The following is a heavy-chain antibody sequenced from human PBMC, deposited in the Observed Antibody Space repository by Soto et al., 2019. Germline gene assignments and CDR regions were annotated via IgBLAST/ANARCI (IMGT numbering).Heavy chain of an antibody. D-gene: IGHD2-21*01. J-gene: IGHJ4*02. Sequence: EVQLVESGGGLVKPGGSLRLSCAASGFTFSDYYMNWVRQAPGKGLEWVSSISSSSSTIYYADSVKGRFTISRDNAKNSLYLQMNSLRDEDTAVYYCAREACGGDCYDYWGQGTLVTVSS. CDR1: GFTFSDYY. V-gene: IGHV3-48*02. CDR3: AREACGGDCYDY. CDR2: ISSSSSTI.